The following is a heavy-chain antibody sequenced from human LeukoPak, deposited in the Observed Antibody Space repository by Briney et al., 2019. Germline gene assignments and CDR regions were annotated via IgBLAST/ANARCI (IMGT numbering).Heavy chain of an antibody. CDR3: AMYSSANAREFQG. CDR1: GFTFSSYA. D-gene: IGHD3-22*01. CDR2: IYSGGST. J-gene: IGHJ1*01. V-gene: IGHV3-23*03. Sequence: GGSLRLSCTASGFTFSSYAMSWVRQAPGKGLEWVSVIYSGGSTYYADSVKGRFTISRDNSKNTLYLQMNDLRVEDTAVYYCAMYSSANAREFQGWGQGTLVTVSS.